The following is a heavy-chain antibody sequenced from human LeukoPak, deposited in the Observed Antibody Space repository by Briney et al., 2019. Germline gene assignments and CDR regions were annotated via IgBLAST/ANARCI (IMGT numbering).Heavy chain of an antibody. CDR1: GGSISSSSYY. CDR3: AREDSSGYQSLDY. J-gene: IGHJ4*02. D-gene: IGHD3-22*01. CDR2: IYYSGST. V-gene: IGHV4-39*07. Sequence: SETLSLTCTVSGGSISSSSYYWGWIRQPPGKGLEWIGSIYYSGSTYYNPSLKSRVTISVDTSKNQFSLKLSSVTAADTAVYYCAREDSSGYQSLDYWGQGTLVTVSS.